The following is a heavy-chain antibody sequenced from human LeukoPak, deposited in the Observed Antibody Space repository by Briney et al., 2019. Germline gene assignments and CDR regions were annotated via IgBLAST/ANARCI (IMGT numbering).Heavy chain of an antibody. J-gene: IGHJ4*02. CDR2: IYPGDSDT. D-gene: IGHD3-22*01. Sequence: GESLKISCKGSGYSLTSYWIGWVRQMPGKGLEWMGIIYPGDSDTRYSPSFQGQVTISADKSISTAYLQWSSLKASDTAMYYCARLSYYDSSGPGLDYWGQGTLVTVSS. CDR3: ARLSYYDSSGPGLDY. V-gene: IGHV5-51*01. CDR1: GYSLTSYW.